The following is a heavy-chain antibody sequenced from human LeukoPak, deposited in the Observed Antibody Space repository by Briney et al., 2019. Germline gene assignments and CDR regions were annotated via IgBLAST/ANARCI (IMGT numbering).Heavy chain of an antibody. CDR2: INNSGGRT. J-gene: IGHJ4*02. V-gene: IGHV3-23*01. CDR3: AKAYYFDY. CDR1: GFTFNRCW. Sequence: GGSLRLSCVSGFTFNRCWMNWVRQAPGKGLEWVSVINNSGGRTYYADSVKGRFTISRDNSKNTLYLQMNSLRAEDTAVYYCAKAYYFDYWGQGTLVTVSS.